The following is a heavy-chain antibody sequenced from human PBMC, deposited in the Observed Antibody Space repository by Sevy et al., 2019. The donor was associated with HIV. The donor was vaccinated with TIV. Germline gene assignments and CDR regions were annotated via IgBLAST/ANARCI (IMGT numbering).Heavy chain of an antibody. CDR2: ISGFGDKT. CDR3: AKAGGINWFYYYYGMDV. J-gene: IGHJ6*02. V-gene: IGHV3-23*01. Sequence: GGSLRLSCAVSGVTFSDYAMSWVRQAPGKGLEWVSFISGFGDKTYYADSMRGRFTISRDNSKNTLHLQMNSLRAEDPAVYYCAKAGGINWFYYYYGMDVWGQGTTVTDSS. CDR1: GVTFSDYA. D-gene: IGHD1-1*01.